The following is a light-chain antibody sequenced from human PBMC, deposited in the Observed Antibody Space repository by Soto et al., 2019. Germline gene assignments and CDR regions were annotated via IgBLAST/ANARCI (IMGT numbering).Light chain of an antibody. V-gene: IGKV1-8*01. Sequence: AIRMTQSPSSFSASTGDRVTITFLASQGISSYLAWYQQKPGKAPKLLIYAASTLQSGVPSRFSGSGSGTDFTLTISSLEPEDFAVYYCQQRSDWPPITFGQGTRLENK. CDR1: QGISSY. CDR3: QQRSDWPPIT. CDR2: AAS. J-gene: IGKJ5*01.